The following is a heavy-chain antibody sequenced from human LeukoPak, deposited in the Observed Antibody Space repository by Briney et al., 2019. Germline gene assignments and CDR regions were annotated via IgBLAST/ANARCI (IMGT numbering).Heavy chain of an antibody. V-gene: IGHV4-31*03. J-gene: IGHJ6*02. Sequence: SQTLSLTCTVSGGSISSGGYYWSWLRQHPGKGLEWIGYIYYSGSTYYTPSLRSRVTISVDTSKNQFSLKLSSVTAADTAVYYCARSSRLTYYGMDVWGQGTTVTVSS. CDR1: GGSISSGGYY. D-gene: IGHD3-22*01. CDR3: ARSSRLTYYGMDV. CDR2: IYYSGST.